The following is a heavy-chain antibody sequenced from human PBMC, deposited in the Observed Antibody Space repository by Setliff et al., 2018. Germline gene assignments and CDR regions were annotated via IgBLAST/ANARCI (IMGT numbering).Heavy chain of an antibody. V-gene: IGHV3-53*01. CDR3: AKPQVELRWGFES. CDR1: GFTVSSSD. CDR2: LSGDRNT. D-gene: IGHD1-7*01. J-gene: IGHJ4*02. Sequence: GGSLRLSCATSGFTVSSSDMSWVRQAPGKGLEWISVLSGDRNTFYTDSVKGRFTIFRDGSKNTLFLQMTSLRAEDTAVYYCAKPQVELRWGFESWGQGTPVTVSS.